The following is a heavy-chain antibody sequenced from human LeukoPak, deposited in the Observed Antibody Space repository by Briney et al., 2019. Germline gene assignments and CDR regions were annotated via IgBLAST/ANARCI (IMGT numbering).Heavy chain of an antibody. CDR1: GYTFTGYY. CDR3: AREGLYSSSWYGRMWRYYYYMDV. D-gene: IGHD6-13*01. V-gene: IGHV1-2*02. J-gene: IGHJ6*03. Sequence: ASVKVSCKASGYTFTGYYMHWVRQAPGQGLEWMGWINPNSGGTNYAQKFQGRVTMTRDTSISTAYMELSRLRSDDTAVYYCAREGLYSSSWYGRMWRYYYYMDVWGKGTTVTVSS. CDR2: INPNSGGT.